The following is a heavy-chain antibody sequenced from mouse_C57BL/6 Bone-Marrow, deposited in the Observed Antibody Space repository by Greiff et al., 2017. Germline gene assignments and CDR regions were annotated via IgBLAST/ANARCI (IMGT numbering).Heavy chain of an antibody. D-gene: IGHD1-1*01. CDR1: GYTFTSYW. V-gene: IGHV1-53*01. J-gene: IGHJ2*01. CDR3: ARGNYYGSSADY. Sequence: VQLQQPGTELVKPGASVKLSCKASGYTFTSYWMHWVKQRPGQGLEWIGNINPSNGGTNYNEKFKGKATLTVDKSSSTAYMQLSSLTSEDAAVYYCARGNYYGSSADYWGQGTTLTVSS. CDR2: INPSNGGT.